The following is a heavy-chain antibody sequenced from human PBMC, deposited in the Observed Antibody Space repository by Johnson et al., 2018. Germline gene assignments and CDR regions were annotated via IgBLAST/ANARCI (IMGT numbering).Heavy chain of an antibody. CDR3: ARSATEGAFDI. Sequence: VQLVQSGGGVVQPGRSLRLSCAASGFTFSSYDMHWVRQATGKGLEWVSVIYSGGSTYYADSVKGRFTISRDNSKNTLYLQMNSLRAEDTAVYYCARSATEGAFDIWGQGTMVTVSS. CDR1: GFTFSSYD. CDR2: IYSGGST. V-gene: IGHV3-66*01. J-gene: IGHJ3*02. D-gene: IGHD5-24*01.